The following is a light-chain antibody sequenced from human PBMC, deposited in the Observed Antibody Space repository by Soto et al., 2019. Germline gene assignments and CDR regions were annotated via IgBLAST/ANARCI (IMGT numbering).Light chain of an antibody. Sequence: IVLTQSPGTLSLSPGERATLSCRASQNIRSSHLAWYQQRPGQTPRLLIYGISIRATGIPDTFSGSGSGTDFTLTISRLEPEDFAVYYCLLYGPAPYTFGQGTKLEIK. J-gene: IGKJ2*01. V-gene: IGKV3-20*01. CDR2: GIS. CDR1: QNIRSSH. CDR3: LLYGPAPYT.